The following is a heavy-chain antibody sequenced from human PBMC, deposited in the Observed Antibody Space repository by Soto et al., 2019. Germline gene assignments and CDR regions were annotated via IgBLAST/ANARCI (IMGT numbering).Heavy chain of an antibody. CDR2: IYTSGST. J-gene: IGHJ4*02. V-gene: IGHV4-4*07. D-gene: IGHD2-2*01. Sequence: SETLSLTCTVSGGSISSYYWSWTRQPAGKGLEWIGRIYTSGSTNYNPSLKSRVTMSVDTSKNQFSLKLSSVAAADTAVYYCARACSSNSCYDVFDYWGQRTLVTVSS. CDR3: ARACSSNSCYDVFDY. CDR1: GGSISSYY.